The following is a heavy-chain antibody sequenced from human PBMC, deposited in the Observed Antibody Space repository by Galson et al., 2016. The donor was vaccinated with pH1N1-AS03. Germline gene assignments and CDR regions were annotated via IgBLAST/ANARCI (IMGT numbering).Heavy chain of an antibody. CDR1: GFTINNNY. D-gene: IGHD3-16*01. Sequence: SLRLSCAASGFTINNNYMSWVRQAPGKGLEWVSVIYGGGDTFYADSVKGRFTISRGNSKNTVYLQMNSLRVEDTAVYYCAREPWESTQGEYWGQGTLVTVSS. J-gene: IGHJ4*02. CDR2: IYGGGDT. V-gene: IGHV3-53*01. CDR3: AREPWESTQGEY.